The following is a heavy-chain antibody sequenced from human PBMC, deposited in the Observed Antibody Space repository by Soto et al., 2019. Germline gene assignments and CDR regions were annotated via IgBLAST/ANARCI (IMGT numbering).Heavy chain of an antibody. V-gene: IGHV1-18*01. J-gene: IGHJ4*01. Sequence: QVKLVQSGTEVKKPGATMKVSCKASGYSFATSGISWVRQAPGQGLEWMGWSSAYKGNTNYDQKLQDRIIMTTDTSTSTAYLELRSLRSDDTAVYYCARAGQYYDSSGYADWGQGTLVTVSS. CDR2: SSAYKGNT. D-gene: IGHD3-22*01. CDR3: ARAGQYYDSSGYAD. CDR1: GYSFATSG.